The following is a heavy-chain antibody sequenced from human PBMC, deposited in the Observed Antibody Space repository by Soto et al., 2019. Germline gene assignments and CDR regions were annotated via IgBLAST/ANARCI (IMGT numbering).Heavy chain of an antibody. V-gene: IGHV1-69*12. CDR3: ASDNDSSGGGY. CDR1: GGTFSSYA. Sequence: QVQLVQSGAEVKKPGSSVKVSCKASGGTFSSYAISWVRQAPGQGLEWMGGIIPVFGTANYAQKVQGRVTXTVXESTGPAYMELSSLRSEDTSVYYCASDNDSSGGGYWGQGTLVTVSS. D-gene: IGHD3-22*01. J-gene: IGHJ4*02. CDR2: IIPVFGTA.